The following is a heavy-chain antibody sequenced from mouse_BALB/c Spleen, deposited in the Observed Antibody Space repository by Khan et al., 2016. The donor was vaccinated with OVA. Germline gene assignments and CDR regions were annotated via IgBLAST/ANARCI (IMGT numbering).Heavy chain of an antibody. Sequence: QVQLKQSGAEQAKPGASVKMSCKTSGYTFSSYWMHWVKQRPGQGLEWIGYINPTSGYTEYNEKFKDKATLSADKPSSTAYMQLTSLTSEDSAVYYCARDIIDYWGQGTTLTVSS. V-gene: IGHV1-7*01. CDR1: GYTFSSYW. CDR2: INPTSGYT. D-gene: IGHD1-3*01. J-gene: IGHJ2*01. CDR3: ARDIIDY.